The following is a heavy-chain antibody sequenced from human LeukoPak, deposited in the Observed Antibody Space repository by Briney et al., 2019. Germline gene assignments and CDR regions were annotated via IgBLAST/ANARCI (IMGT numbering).Heavy chain of an antibody. J-gene: IGHJ4*02. CDR3: AREPYGGNAFDY. Sequence: PGGSLRLSCTASGSTFSSHWMNWVRQAPGKGLEWVSVIYSGGSTYYADSVKGRFTISRDYSKNTLYLQMSSLRADDTAVYYCAREPYGGNAFDYWGQGTLVTVSS. D-gene: IGHD4/OR15-4a*01. CDR1: GSTFSSHW. CDR2: IYSGGST. V-gene: IGHV3-53*01.